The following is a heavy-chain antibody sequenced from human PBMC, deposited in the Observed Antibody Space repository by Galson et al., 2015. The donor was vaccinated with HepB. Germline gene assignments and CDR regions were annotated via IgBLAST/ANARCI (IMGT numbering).Heavy chain of an antibody. D-gene: IGHD2-2*01. CDR1: GFTFSSYG. CDR3: AKDFYGGQLHEFDY. J-gene: IGHJ4*02. V-gene: IGHV3-30*18. Sequence: SLRLSCAASGFTFSSYGMHWVRQAPGKGLEWVAVISYDGSNKYYADSVKGRFTISRDNSKNTLYLQMNSLRAEDTAVYYCAKDFYGGQLHEFDYWGQGTLVTVSS. CDR2: ISYDGSNK.